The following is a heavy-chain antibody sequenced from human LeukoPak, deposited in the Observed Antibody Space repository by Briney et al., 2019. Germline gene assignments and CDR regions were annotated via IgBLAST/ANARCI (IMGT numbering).Heavy chain of an antibody. D-gene: IGHD6-19*01. CDR3: AKDGQRRAVSVVTYMDV. Sequence: PGRSPRLSCAAAGFTFDDYAMHWVRQAPEKGLEWVSTINWNSGRMEYADSVKGRFTISRDNAKNSLYLQMNSLRDEDTALYYCAKDGQRRAVSVVTYMDVWGKGTTVTVSS. CDR1: GFTFDDYA. J-gene: IGHJ6*03. CDR2: INWNSGRM. V-gene: IGHV3-9*01.